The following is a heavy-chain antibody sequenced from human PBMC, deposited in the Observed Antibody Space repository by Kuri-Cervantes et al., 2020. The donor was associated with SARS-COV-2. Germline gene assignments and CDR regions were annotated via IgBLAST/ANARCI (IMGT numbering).Heavy chain of an antibody. CDR3: AKGTRGYSYGKYYYYGMEV. D-gene: IGHD5-18*01. V-gene: IGHV3-30-3*01. Sequence: GESLKISCAASGFTFNNYAMHWVRQTPGEGLEWVAITSYDGTSKYYADSVKGRFTISRDNSKNTVYLQMNTLRAEDTAVYYCAKGTRGYSYGKYYYYGMEVWGQGTTVTVSS. CDR1: GFTFNNYA. J-gene: IGHJ6*02. CDR2: TSYDGTSK.